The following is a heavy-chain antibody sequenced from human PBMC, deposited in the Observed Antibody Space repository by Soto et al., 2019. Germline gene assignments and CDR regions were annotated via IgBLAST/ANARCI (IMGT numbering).Heavy chain of an antibody. V-gene: IGHV1-18*04. CDR3: ARDQYRAFDI. D-gene: IGHD3-16*02. CDR2: ISAYNGNT. J-gene: IGHJ3*02. CDR1: GYTFTNYG. Sequence: QVQLVQSGAEVKKPGASVKVSCKASGYTFTNYGITWVRQAPGQGLEWMGWISAYNGNTKYAQSLQGRVTMTTGTSTSKAYMELRSLRSDDTAVYYCARDQYRAFDIWGQGTMVTVSS.